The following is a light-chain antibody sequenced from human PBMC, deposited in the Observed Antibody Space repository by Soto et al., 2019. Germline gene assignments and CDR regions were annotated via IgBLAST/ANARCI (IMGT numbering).Light chain of an antibody. CDR1: QGISSY. CDR2: AAS. V-gene: IGKV1-9*01. J-gene: IGKJ3*01. CDR3: QQLISYPIT. Sequence: IQLTQSPSSLSASVGDRVTITCRASQGISSYLAWYQQKPGKAPKLLIYAASTLQSGVPSRFSGSGSGTDFTLTISSLQHEDFATYYCQQLISYPITSGPGTKVHIK.